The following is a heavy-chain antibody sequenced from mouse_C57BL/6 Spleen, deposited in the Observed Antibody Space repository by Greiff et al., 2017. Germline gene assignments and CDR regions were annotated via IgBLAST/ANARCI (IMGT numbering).Heavy chain of an antibody. CDR3: ARREGDY. CDR2: IYPGSGNT. CDR1: GYTFTSYG. V-gene: IGHV1-81*01. Sequence: VQLQQSGAELARPGASVKLSCKASGYTFTSYGISWVKQRTGQGLEWIGEIYPGSGNTYYNEKFKGKATLTADKSSSTAYMELRSLTSEDSAVYFCARREGDYWGQGTSVTVSS. J-gene: IGHJ4*01.